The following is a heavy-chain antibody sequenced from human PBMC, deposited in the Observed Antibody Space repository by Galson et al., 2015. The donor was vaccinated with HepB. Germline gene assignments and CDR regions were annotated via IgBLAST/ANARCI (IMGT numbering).Heavy chain of an antibody. CDR3: ARAYNYGDALDI. CDR1: GYTFTTYY. CDR2: INPSGGST. V-gene: IGHV1-46*01. J-gene: IGHJ3*02. D-gene: IGHD5-24*01. Sequence: SVKVSCKASGYTFTTYYMHWVRQAPGQGLEWMGIINPSGGSTSYVQKFQGRVTMTRDTSTSTAYMEVSSLRSEDTAVYYCARAYNYGDALDIWGQGTTVTVSS.